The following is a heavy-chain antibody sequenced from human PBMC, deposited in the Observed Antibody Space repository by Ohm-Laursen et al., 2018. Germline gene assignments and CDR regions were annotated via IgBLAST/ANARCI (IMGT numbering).Heavy chain of an antibody. CDR3: ARETRGVFDY. CDR1: GGSISSYY. Sequence: TLSLTWAVSGGSISSYYWSWIRQPPGKGLEWIGYIYYSGSTNYNPSLKSRVTISVDTSKNQFSLKLSSVTAADTAVYYCARETRGVFDYWGQGTLVTVSS. V-gene: IGHV4-59*12. D-gene: IGHD2-2*01. CDR2: IYYSGST. J-gene: IGHJ4*02.